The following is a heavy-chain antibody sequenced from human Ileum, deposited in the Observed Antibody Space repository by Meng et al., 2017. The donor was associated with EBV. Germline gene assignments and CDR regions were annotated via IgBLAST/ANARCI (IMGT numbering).Heavy chain of an antibody. Sequence: GELAGFGGGCILPGGSLSLSWAPYGFNVRSYHMSWGRQALGKGLEWVQNIYIGGETFYDDYVKDRFTITRDDSENTLFLQMNRLTVEDTAVYCGAGGPDWAKGGYWGLGTLVTVSS. CDR1: GFNVRSYH. CDR3: AGGPDWAKGGY. D-gene: IGHD3/OR15-3a*01. J-gene: IGHJ4*02. V-gene: IGHV3-53*01. CDR2: IYIGGET.